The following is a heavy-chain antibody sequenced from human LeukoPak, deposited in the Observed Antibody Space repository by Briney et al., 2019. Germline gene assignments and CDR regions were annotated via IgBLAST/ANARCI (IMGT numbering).Heavy chain of an antibody. J-gene: IGHJ4*02. Sequence: SETLSLTCTVSGGSFSSSTYPGGWIRQPPGKGLEWIGTIFYTGSTYYYNPSLKSRVTISVDTSKNQFSLKLTSVTAADTAVYYCAIYITTAADYWGQGTLVTVSS. CDR2: IFYTGSTY. CDR1: GGSFSSSTYP. V-gene: IGHV4-39*01. D-gene: IGHD6-13*01. CDR3: AIYITTAADY.